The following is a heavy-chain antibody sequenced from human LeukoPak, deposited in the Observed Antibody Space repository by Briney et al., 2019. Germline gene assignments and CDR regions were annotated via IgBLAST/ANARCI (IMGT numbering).Heavy chain of an antibody. Sequence: PGGSLRLSCAASGFTFSSHAMSWVRQAPGKGLEWVSAISGSGGSTYYADSVKGRFTISRDNSKNTQYLQMNSLRAEDTAIYYCAKEPTTVPGTFDYWGQGTLVTVSS. J-gene: IGHJ4*02. CDR1: GFTFSSHA. V-gene: IGHV3-23*01. D-gene: IGHD6-19*01. CDR2: ISGSGGST. CDR3: AKEPTTVPGTFDY.